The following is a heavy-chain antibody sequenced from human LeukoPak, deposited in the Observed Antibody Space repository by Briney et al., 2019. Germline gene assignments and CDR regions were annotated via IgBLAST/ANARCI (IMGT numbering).Heavy chain of an antibody. CDR1: GGSISSSSYY. Sequence: PSETLSLTCTVSGGSISSSSYYWGWIRQPPGKGLEWIGSIYYSGSTYYNPSLKSRVTISVDTSKNQFSLKLSSVTAADTAMYYCARASRDDYYYYYMDVWGKGTTVTVSS. D-gene: IGHD2-21*02. J-gene: IGHJ6*03. CDR2: IYYSGST. V-gene: IGHV4-39*01. CDR3: ARASRDDYYYYYMDV.